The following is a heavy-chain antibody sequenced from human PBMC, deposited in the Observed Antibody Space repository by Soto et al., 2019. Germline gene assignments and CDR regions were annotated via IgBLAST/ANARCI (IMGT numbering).Heavy chain of an antibody. V-gene: IGHV4-34*01. D-gene: IGHD4-17*01. CDR2: INHSGST. Sequence: SETLSLTYAVYGGFFSGYCWSWIRQPPGKGLEWIGEINHSGSTNYNPSLKSRVTISVDTSKNQFSLKLSSVTAADTAVYYCARDMHGGFTHYFDPWGQGTMVIVSS. CDR1: GGFFSGYC. J-gene: IGHJ5*02. CDR3: ARDMHGGFTHYFDP.